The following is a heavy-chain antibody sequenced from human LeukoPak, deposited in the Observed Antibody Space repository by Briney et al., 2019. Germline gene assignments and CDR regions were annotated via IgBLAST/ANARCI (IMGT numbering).Heavy chain of an antibody. CDR2: VRSKAYGGTT. CDR3: SRTGGYCSGGVCLHFDS. CDR1: GFTFGDYA. J-gene: IGHJ4*02. V-gene: IGHV3-49*03. D-gene: IGHD2-8*02. Sequence: GGSLRLSCTASGFTFGDYAMHWFRQAPGKGLEWIGFVRSKAYGGTTEYAASMKGIFTISRDDSKSIAYLQMNSLKTEDTAMYYCSRTGGYCSGGVCLHFDSWGQGTLVTVSS.